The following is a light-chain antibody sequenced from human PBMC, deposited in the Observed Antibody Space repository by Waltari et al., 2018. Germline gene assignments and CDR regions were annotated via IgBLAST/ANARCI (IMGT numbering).Light chain of an antibody. CDR3: CSYAGDAVYM. CDR2: DVS. CDR1: SSDVGPYRY. Sequence: QSALTQPRSVSGSPGQSVTISCTGTSSDVGPYRYVSWYQHHPGKAPKVMIFDVSRRPSGVPALFSGSKSGNTASLTISGLQAEDEADYYCCSYAGDAVYMFGGGTKVTVL. J-gene: IGLJ3*02. V-gene: IGLV2-11*01.